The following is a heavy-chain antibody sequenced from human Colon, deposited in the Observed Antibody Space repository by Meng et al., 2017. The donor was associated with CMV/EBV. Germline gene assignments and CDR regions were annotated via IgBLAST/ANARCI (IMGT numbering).Heavy chain of an antibody. J-gene: IGHJ4*02. CDR3: ATGFYVSGGYSDY. D-gene: IGHD3-10*01. Sequence: SCAVSGLTVSSNYMSWVRQAPGKGLEWVAAIYNSGSTYHADSVKGRFTISRDNSKSTLYLQMNSLRVEDTAVYYCATGFYVSGGYSDYWGQGTLVTVSS. CDR1: GLTVSSNY. CDR2: IYNSGST. V-gene: IGHV3-53*01.